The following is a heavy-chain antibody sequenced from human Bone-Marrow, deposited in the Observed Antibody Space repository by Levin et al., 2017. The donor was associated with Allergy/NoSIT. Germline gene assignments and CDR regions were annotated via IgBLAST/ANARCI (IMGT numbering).Heavy chain of an antibody. CDR2: INHSGST. Sequence: PSETLSLTCAVYGGSFSGYYWSWIRQPPGKGLEWIGEINHSGSTNYNPSLKSRVTISVDTSKNQFSLKLSSVTAADTAVYYCASLLGDSSSWWDYWGQGTLVTVSS. J-gene: IGHJ4*02. D-gene: IGHD6-13*01. V-gene: IGHV4-34*01. CDR3: ASLLGDSSSWWDY. CDR1: GGSFSGYY.